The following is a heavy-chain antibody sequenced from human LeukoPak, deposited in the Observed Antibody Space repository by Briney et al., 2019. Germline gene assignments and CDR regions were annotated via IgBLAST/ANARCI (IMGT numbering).Heavy chain of an antibody. V-gene: IGHV3-23*01. J-gene: IGHJ4*02. CDR2: INDRGDGT. D-gene: IGHD6-13*01. CDR1: GFTFSSYA. Sequence: PGGSLRLSCAASGFTFSSYAMSWVRQAPGKGLKRVSTINDRGDGTWYADSVKGRFTISRDNSKNTLYLQMNSLRAEDTAVYYCAKDSSTWGNLAGHFDSWGQGTLVTVSS. CDR3: AKDSSTWGNLAGHFDS.